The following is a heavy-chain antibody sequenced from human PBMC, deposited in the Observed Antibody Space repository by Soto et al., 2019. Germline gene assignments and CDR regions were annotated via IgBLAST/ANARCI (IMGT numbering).Heavy chain of an antibody. CDR2: ITGSGGGT. CDR1: GFTFSNYA. J-gene: IGHJ4*02. Sequence: EVQLLESGGGLLQPGGSLRLSCTASGFTFSNYAMTWVRQAPGKGLEWVSTITGSGGGTYYADSVKGRFTISRDNSKNTLYLQMPNLRADDTAVYFCAKEMIASTGADFFDYWGQGTLVTVSS. CDR3: AKEMIASTGADFFDY. V-gene: IGHV3-23*01. D-gene: IGHD3-16*01.